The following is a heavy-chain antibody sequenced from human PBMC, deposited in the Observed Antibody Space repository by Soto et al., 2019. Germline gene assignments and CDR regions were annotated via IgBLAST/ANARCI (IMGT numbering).Heavy chain of an antibody. J-gene: IGHJ6*03. D-gene: IGHD3-16*01. CDR3: ARGPYYDLIWNYYYMDV. Sequence: QVQLQESGPGLVKPSETLSLSCSVSGGSISGHYWSWVRQTPGKGLEWIGYMYYSGITNYNPSLTIRVTISVDTSKKHYSLRLTSVTAADTAVYYCARGPYYDLIWNYYYMDVWGKGTTVTVSS. V-gene: IGHV4-59*08. CDR1: GGSISGHY. CDR2: MYYSGIT.